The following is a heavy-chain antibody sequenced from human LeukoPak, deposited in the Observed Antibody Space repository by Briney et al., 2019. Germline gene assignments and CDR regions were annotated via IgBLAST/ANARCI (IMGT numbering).Heavy chain of an antibody. CDR2: IYYSGST. J-gene: IGHJ4*02. CDR1: GGSISSYY. CDR3: ARENYGSGSQIDY. V-gene: IGHV4-39*07. D-gene: IGHD3-10*01. Sequence: SETLSLTCTVSGGSISSYYWGWIRQPPGKGLEWIGSIYYSGSTYYNPSLKSRVTISVDRSKNQFSLKLSSVTAADTAVYYCARENYGSGSQIDYWGQGTLVTVSS.